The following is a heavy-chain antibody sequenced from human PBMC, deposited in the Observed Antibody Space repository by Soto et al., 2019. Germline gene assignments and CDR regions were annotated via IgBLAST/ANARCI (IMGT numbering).Heavy chain of an antibody. CDR3: AREVVAATKYYFDY. CDR2: IYYSGST. Sequence: PSETLSLTCTVSGGSISSGGYYWSWIRQHPGKGLEWIGYIYYSGSTYYNPSLKSRVTISVDTSKNQFSLKLSSVTAADTAVYYCAREVVAATKYYFDYWGQGTLVTAPQ. V-gene: IGHV4-31*03. CDR1: GGSISSGGYY. J-gene: IGHJ4*02. D-gene: IGHD2-15*01.